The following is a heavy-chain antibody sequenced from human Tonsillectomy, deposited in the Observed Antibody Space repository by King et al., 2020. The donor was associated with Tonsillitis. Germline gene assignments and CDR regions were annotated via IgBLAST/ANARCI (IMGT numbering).Heavy chain of an antibody. J-gene: IGHJ4*02. CDR2: IKPDGSDK. V-gene: IGHV3-7*04. CDR3: ARDQAYSSFDY. Sequence: VQLVESGGGLVQPGGSLKLSCAATEFPFSSSWLTWVRQAPGKGLQWVATIKPDGSDKYYADYVKGRFTVSRDNAKNSLDLQMNSLRSEDTALYYCARDQAYSSFDYWGQGTLVTVSS. CDR1: EFPFSSSW. D-gene: IGHD6-19*01.